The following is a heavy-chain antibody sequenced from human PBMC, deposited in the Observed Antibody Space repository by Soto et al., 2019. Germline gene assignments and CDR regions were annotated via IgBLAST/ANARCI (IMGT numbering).Heavy chain of an antibody. CDR2: ISYDGSNK. D-gene: IGHD3-3*01. CDR3: AKDRLRFFDGMDV. V-gene: IGHV3-30*18. J-gene: IGHJ6*02. CDR1: GFTFSIYR. Sequence: PGGSRSRSCAASGFTFSIYRLRLVRPVPGKGLEWVAVISYDGSNKYYADSVKGRFTISRDNSKNTLYLQMNSLRAEDTAVYYCAKDRLRFFDGMDVWGQGTTVTVSS.